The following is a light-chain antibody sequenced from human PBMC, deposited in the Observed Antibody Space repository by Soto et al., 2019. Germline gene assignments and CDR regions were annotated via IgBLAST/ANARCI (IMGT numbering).Light chain of an antibody. Sequence: PGERATLSCGASQSVTSGYLAWYQQKPGLAPRLLIYDASRRATGIPDRFSGSGAGTDFTLTVSRLEPEDFAVYYCQQYGSSPRTFGQGTKVEIK. CDR1: QSVTSGY. CDR3: QQYGSSPRT. J-gene: IGKJ1*01. CDR2: DAS. V-gene: IGKV3D-20*01.